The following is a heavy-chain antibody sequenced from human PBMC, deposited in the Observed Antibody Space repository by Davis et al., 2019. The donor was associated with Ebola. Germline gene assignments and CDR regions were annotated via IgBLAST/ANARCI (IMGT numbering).Heavy chain of an antibody. CDR3: ARSPGSLTGTTWFDP. D-gene: IGHD1-7*01. J-gene: IGHJ5*02. V-gene: IGHV3-33*01. CDR1: GFTFSSYG. Sequence: PGGSLRLSCAASGFTFSSYGMHWVRQAPGKGLEWVAVIWYDGSNKYYADSVKGRSTISRDNSKNTLYLQMNSLRAEDTAVYYCARSPGSLTGTTWFDPWGQGTLVTVSS. CDR2: IWYDGSNK.